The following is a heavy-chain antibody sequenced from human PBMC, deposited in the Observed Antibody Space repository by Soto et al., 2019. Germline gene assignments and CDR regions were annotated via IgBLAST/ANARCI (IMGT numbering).Heavy chain of an antibody. J-gene: IGHJ4*02. D-gene: IGHD3-22*01. V-gene: IGHV3-23*01. Sequence: VGSLRLSCAASGFTFSSYAMSWVRQAPGKGLEWVSAISGSGGSTYYADSVKGRFTISRDNSKNTLYLQMNSLRAEDTAVYYCAKFARQDSSGYYLDYWGQGTLVTVSS. CDR1: GFTFSSYA. CDR2: ISGSGGST. CDR3: AKFARQDSSGYYLDY.